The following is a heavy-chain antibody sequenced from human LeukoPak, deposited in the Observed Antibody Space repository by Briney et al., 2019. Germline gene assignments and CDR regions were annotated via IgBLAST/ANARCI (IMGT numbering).Heavy chain of an antibody. CDR3: ARGSSSGWYAFDV. D-gene: IGHD6-19*01. CDR2: VYYSGST. V-gene: IGHV4-59*01. CDR1: GASISSYY. J-gene: IGHJ3*01. Sequence: SETPSLTCTVSGASISSYYWSWIRQPPGKALEWIGYVYYSGSTNYNPSLKSRVTISVDTAKNQFSLKLGSVTAADTAVYYCARGSSSGWYAFDVWGQGTMVTVSS.